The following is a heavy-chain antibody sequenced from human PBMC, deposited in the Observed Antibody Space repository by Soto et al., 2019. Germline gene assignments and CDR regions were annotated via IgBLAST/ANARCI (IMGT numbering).Heavy chain of an antibody. CDR1: GFTVSSNN. J-gene: IGHJ6*02. D-gene: IGHD6-13*01. Sequence: EVQLVESGGGLVQPGGSLRLSCAASGFTVSSNNMSWVRQAPGKGLEWVSVIYSGGSTYYADSVKGRFTISRDNSKNTLYIQMNSLRAEDTAVYYCARGRAGFYYYGMDVWGQGTTVTVSS. CDR3: ARGRAGFYYYGMDV. CDR2: IYSGGST. V-gene: IGHV3-66*01.